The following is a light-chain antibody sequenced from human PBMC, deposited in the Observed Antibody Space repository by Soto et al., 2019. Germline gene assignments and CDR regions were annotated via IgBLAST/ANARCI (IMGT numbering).Light chain of an antibody. CDR1: QTINNN. Sequence: VMTQAPATLSVSPGERATLSCRASQTINNNVAWYQLKVGQAPRLLIYGASTRATGIPARFSGSGSGTDFTLTISSLQPEDFATYYCQQVDSYPRTFGPGTTVEI. CDR3: QQVDSYPRT. CDR2: GAS. V-gene: IGKV3-15*01. J-gene: IGKJ3*01.